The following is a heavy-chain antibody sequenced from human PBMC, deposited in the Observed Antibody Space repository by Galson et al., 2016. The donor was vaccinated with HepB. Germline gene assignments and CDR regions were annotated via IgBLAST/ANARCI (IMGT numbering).Heavy chain of an antibody. CDR3: AREQYGDYPYYNFYFMDV. V-gene: IGHV4-61*02. CDR2: IYTSGRT. J-gene: IGHJ6*03. D-gene: IGHD4-17*01. Sequence: TLSLTCTVSGGSISSGRYYWRWIRQPAGKGLEWIGRIYTSGRTNYNPSLKGPVTMSVDTSKIQFSLKLSSVTAADTAVYYCAREQYGDYPYYNFYFMDVWGKGTTVTVSS. CDR1: GGSISSGRYY.